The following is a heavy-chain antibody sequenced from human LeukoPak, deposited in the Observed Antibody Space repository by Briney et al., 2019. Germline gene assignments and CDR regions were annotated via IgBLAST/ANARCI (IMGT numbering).Heavy chain of an antibody. Sequence: SETLSLTCTVSGGSISSSSYYWGWIRQPPGKGLEWIGSIYYSGSTYYNPSLKSRVTISVDTSKNQFSLKLSSVTAADTAVYYCARRSDSGGYFEGDYWGQGTLVTVSS. CDR1: GGSISSSSYY. V-gene: IGHV4-39*01. D-gene: IGHD3-22*01. CDR3: ARRSDSGGYFEGDY. J-gene: IGHJ4*02. CDR2: IYYSGST.